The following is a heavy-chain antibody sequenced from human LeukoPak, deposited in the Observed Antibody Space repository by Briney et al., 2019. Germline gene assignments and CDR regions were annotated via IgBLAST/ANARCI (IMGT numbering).Heavy chain of an antibody. Sequence: GGSLRLSCTASGFTLSSYGMHWVRQAPGKGLEWVAFIRYDGSNKNYADSAKGRFTISRDNSKNTLYRQMNSLRAEDTAVYYCAKDRRYSQDYWGQGTLVTVSS. D-gene: IGHD2-15*01. CDR3: AKDRRYSQDY. J-gene: IGHJ4*02. CDR1: GFTLSSYG. V-gene: IGHV3-30*02. CDR2: IRYDGSNK.